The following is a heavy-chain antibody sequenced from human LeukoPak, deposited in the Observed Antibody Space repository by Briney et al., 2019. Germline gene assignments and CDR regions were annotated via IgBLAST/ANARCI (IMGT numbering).Heavy chain of an antibody. CDR2: IYYSGST. D-gene: IGHD3-10*01. J-gene: IGHJ5*02. CDR1: GGSISSYY. CDR3: ARGGYYGSGNDFRFDP. V-gene: IGHV4-59*01. Sequence: SETLSLTCTVSGGSISSYYWSWIRQPPGKGLEWIGNIYYSGSTNYKPSLTSRVTISVDTSKNQFSLKLSSVTAADTAVYYCARGGYYGSGNDFRFDPWGQGTLVTVSS.